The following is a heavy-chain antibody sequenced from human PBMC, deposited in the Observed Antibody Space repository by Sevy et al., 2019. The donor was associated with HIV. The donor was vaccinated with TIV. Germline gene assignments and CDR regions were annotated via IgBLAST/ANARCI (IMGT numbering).Heavy chain of an antibody. Sequence: ASVKVSCKASGGIFRSNAISWVRQAPGQGLEGMGGIIAVFGTTHYAPKFQGRVTITADESRSTAYMELSSLKSEDRAVYYCARDKNYYVSGSFDYWGQGSQVTVSS. D-gene: IGHD3-10*01. V-gene: IGHV1-69*13. CDR1: GGIFRSNA. CDR3: ARDKNYYVSGSFDY. J-gene: IGHJ4*01. CDR2: IIAVFGTT.